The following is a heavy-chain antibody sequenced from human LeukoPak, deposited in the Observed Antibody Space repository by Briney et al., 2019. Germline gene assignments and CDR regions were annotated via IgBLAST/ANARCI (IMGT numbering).Heavy chain of an antibody. CDR2: INPSGGST. J-gene: IGHJ4*02. CDR3: ARPHREYSSSSSLAY. V-gene: IGHV1-46*01. Sequence: GASVKVSCKASGYTFSSYYMHWVRQAPGQGLEWMGIINPSGGSTSYAQKFQGRVTMTRDMSTSTVYMELSSLRSEDTAVYYCARPHREYSSSSSLAYWGQGTLVTVSS. CDR1: GYTFSSYY. D-gene: IGHD6-6*01.